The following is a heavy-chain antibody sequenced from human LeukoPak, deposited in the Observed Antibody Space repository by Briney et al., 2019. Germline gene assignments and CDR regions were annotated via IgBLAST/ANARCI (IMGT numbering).Heavy chain of an antibody. J-gene: IGHJ5*02. CDR3: ARGPKYYYGSGSYYWPYNWFDP. V-gene: IGHV4-59*12. CDR2: IYYSGST. D-gene: IGHD3-10*01. CDR1: GGSISSYY. Sequence: SETLSLTCTVSGGSISSYYWSWIRQPPGKGLEWIGYIYYSGSTNYNPSLKSRVTISVDTSKNQFSLKLSSVTAADTAVYYCARGPKYYYGSGSYYWPYNWFDPWGQGTLVTVSS.